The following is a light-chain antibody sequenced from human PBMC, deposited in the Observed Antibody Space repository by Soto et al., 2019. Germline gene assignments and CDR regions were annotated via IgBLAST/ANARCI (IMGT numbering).Light chain of an antibody. Sequence: DIVLTQSPGTLSLSPGDRATLSCRTSRFVSNYYVAWYQQRPGQAPRLLLYAASSRATDIPDRFSGSGSGTDCTLTFSRLEPEHFAVYYCQHYADSPPVFTFGPGTKVEI. CDR2: AAS. J-gene: IGKJ3*01. CDR3: QHYADSPPVFT. V-gene: IGKV3-20*01. CDR1: RFVSNYY.